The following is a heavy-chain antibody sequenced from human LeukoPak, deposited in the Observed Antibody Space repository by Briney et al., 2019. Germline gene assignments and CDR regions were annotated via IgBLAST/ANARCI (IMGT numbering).Heavy chain of an antibody. CDR2: INHSGST. D-gene: IGHD3-22*01. Sequence: PSETLSLTCAVYGGSFSGYYRSWIRQPPGKGLEWIGEINHSGSTNYNPSLKSRVTISVDTSKNQFSLKLSSVTAADTAVYYCASGYYDSSATSGAFDIWGQGTMVTVSS. CDR3: ASGYYDSSATSGAFDI. J-gene: IGHJ3*02. V-gene: IGHV4-34*01. CDR1: GGSFSGYY.